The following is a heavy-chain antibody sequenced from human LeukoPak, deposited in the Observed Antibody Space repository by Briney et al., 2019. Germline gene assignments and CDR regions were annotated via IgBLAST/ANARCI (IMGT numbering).Heavy chain of an antibody. CDR2: INHSGST. Sequence: SETLSLTCTVSGGSISSYYWSWIRQSPGKGLEWIGEINHSGSTNYNASLKSRVTISVDTSKNQFSLKLSPVTAADTAVYYCAQYYYDSSGYYYVGYFDFWGQGTLVTVSS. J-gene: IGHJ4*02. V-gene: IGHV4-34*01. CDR3: AQYYYDSSGYYYVGYFDF. D-gene: IGHD3-22*01. CDR1: GGSISSYY.